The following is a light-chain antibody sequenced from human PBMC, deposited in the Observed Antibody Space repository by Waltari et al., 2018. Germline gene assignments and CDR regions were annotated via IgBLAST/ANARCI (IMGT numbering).Light chain of an antibody. CDR2: EVT. CDR3: CSYAGSSTFERV. CDR1: SNDVGGYNL. Sequence: QSALTQPASVSGSPGQSISISCTGTSNDVGGYNLVSWYQQHPGKAPKLIIYEVTKRPSGLSNRFSGSKSGNTASLTIAGLQAEDEADYYCCSYAGSSTFERVFGGGTKLTVL. V-gene: IGLV2-23*02. J-gene: IGLJ2*01.